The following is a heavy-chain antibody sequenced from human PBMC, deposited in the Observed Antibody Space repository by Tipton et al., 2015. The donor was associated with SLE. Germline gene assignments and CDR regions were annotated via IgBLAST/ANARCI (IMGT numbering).Heavy chain of an antibody. CDR2: ISGSGGST. CDR1: GFTFSSYV. J-gene: IGHJ3*02. V-gene: IGHV3-23*01. CDR3: ARGGLIVVQRAFDI. Sequence: SLRLSCAASGFTFSSYVMSWVRQAPGKGLEWVSAISGSGGSTYYADSVKGRFTISRDNSKNTLYLQMNSLRAEDTAVYYCARGGLIVVQRAFDIWGQGTMVTVSS. D-gene: IGHD3-22*01.